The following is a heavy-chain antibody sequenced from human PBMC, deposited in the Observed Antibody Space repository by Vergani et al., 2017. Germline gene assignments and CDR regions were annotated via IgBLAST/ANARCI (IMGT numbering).Heavy chain of an antibody. Sequence: EVQLLESGGGLVQPGGSLRLSCAASGFTFSSYAMSWVRQAPGKGLEWVSAISGSGGSTYYADSVKGRFTISRDNSKNTLYLQMNSLRAEDTAVYYCANLPIGPRDNQYSGYDXQDYWGQGTLVTVSS. CDR3: ANLPIGPRDNQYSGYDXQDY. V-gene: IGHV3-23*01. CDR1: GFTFSSYA. CDR2: ISGSGGST. J-gene: IGHJ4*02. D-gene: IGHD5-12*01.